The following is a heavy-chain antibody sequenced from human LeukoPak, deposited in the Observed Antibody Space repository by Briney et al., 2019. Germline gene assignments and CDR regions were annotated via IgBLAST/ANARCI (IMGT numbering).Heavy chain of an antibody. CDR1: GYTFTSYA. J-gene: IGHJ4*02. V-gene: IGHV7-4-1*02. CDR3: ARAARRWQQLVPGFDY. CDR2: INTNTGNP. Sequence: GASVKVSCKASGYTFTSYAMNWVRQAPGQGLEWMGWINTNTGNPTYAQGFTGRFVFSLDTSVSTAYLQISSLKAEDTAVYYCARAARRWQQLVPGFDYWGQGTLVTVSS. D-gene: IGHD6-13*01.